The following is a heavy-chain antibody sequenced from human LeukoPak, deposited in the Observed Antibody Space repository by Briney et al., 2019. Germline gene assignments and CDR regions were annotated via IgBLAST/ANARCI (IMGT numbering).Heavy chain of an antibody. Sequence: GGSLRLSYAASGFTFSSYAMSWVRQAPGKGLEWCSAIRGSGGSTYYADSVKGRFIISRDNSKNTLYLQMNSLRAEDTGVYYCAKSRELLNAEYFQHWGQGTLVTASS. CDR2: IRGSGGST. CDR3: AKSRELLNAEYFQH. D-gene: IGHD1-26*01. J-gene: IGHJ1*01. V-gene: IGHV3-23*01. CDR1: GFTFSSYA.